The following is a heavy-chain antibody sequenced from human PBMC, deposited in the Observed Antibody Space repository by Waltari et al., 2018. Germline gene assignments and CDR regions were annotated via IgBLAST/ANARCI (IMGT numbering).Heavy chain of an antibody. D-gene: IGHD5-18*01. J-gene: IGHJ6*02. Sequence: QVQLVQSGAEVKKPGSSVKVSCKASGGTFSSYAISWVRQAPGQGLEWMGGIIPIFGTANYAQKFQGRVTITTDESTSTAYMELSSLRSEDTAVYYCASRMDTAMVVYYYYGMDVWGQGTTVTVSS. CDR2: IIPIFGTA. CDR3: ASRMDTAMVVYYYYGMDV. V-gene: IGHV1-69*05. CDR1: GGTFSSYA.